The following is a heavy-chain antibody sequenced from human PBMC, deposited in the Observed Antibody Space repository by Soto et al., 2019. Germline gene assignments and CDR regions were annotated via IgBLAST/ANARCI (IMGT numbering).Heavy chain of an antibody. CDR1: GGSLSAYY. CDR3: ALAPAAHILH. D-gene: IGHD2-2*01. CDR2: INPSGTT. J-gene: IGHJ1*01. V-gene: IGHV4-34*01. Sequence: SETLSLTCADYGGSLSAYYWSWIRQPPGKWLEWIGEINPSGTTNYNPSLKSRVTISVDTSKNQFSLKLSSATAADTAVYHCALAPAAHILHWGQGTLVTVSS.